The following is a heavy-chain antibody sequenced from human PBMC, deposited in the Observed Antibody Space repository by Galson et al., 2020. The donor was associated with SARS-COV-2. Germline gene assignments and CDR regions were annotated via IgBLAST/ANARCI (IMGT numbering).Heavy chain of an antibody. J-gene: IGHJ5*02. Sequence: ETSETLSLTCTVSGGSISSYYWSWIRQPPGKGLEWIGYIYYSGSTNYNPSLKSRVTISVDTSKNQFSLKLSPVTAADTAVYYCARRSLGYCSSTSCYHTSAFDPGGQGTLVTVSS. V-gene: IGHV4-59*08. CDR2: IYYSGST. CDR1: GGSISSYY. CDR3: ARRSLGYCSSTSCYHTSAFDP. D-gene: IGHD2-2*03.